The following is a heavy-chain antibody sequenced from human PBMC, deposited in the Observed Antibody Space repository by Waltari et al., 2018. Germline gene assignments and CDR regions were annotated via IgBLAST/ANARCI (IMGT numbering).Heavy chain of an antibody. J-gene: IGHJ4*02. V-gene: IGHV3-48*01. CDR3: ARKYAAGIFDY. Sequence: EVQLVESGGGLVQPGGSLRLSCAASGFPFSSYSMNWVRQAPGKGLEWVSYISSSSSTIYYADSVKGRFTISRDNAKNSLYLQMNSLRAEDTAVYYCARKYAAGIFDYWGQGTLVTVSS. D-gene: IGHD6-13*01. CDR2: ISSSSSTI. CDR1: GFPFSSYS.